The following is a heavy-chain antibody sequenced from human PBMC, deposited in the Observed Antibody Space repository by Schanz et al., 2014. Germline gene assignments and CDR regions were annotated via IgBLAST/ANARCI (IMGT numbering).Heavy chain of an antibody. Sequence: EVQLVESGGGLVQPGGSLRLSCAASGFTVSSNHMSWVRQAPGKGLDWVSVIYTGGGTFYADSVKGRFTISRHSFKNTLYLQLNSLRAEDTAVYYCARSPNRGISHYYYYGMDVWGQGTTVTVSS. V-gene: IGHV3-53*04. J-gene: IGHJ6*02. CDR1: GFTVSSNH. CDR3: ARSPNRGISHYYYYGMDV. D-gene: IGHD3-10*01. CDR2: IYTGGGT.